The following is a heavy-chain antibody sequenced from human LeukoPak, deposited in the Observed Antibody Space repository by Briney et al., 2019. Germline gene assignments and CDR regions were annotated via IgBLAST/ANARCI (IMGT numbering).Heavy chain of an antibody. Sequence: GGSLRLSCATSGFTFSSYSMNWVRQAPGKGLEWVSSITAGGYIDYADSVKGRFTISRDNAKNSLYLQMNSLRAEDTAVYYYARLLTSYYYMDVWGKGTTVTVSS. CDR3: ARLLTSYYYMDV. V-gene: IGHV3-21*01. J-gene: IGHJ6*03. CDR1: GFTFSSYS. CDR2: ITAGGYI.